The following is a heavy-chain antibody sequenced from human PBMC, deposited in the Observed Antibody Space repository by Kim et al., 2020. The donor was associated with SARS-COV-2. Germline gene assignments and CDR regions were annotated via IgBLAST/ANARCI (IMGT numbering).Heavy chain of an antibody. D-gene: IGHD1-20*01. J-gene: IGHJ4*02. CDR1: GYSISSGYY. Sequence: SETLSLTCTVSGYSISSGYYWGWIRQPPGKGLEWIGSIYHSGSTYYNPSLKSRVTISVDTSKNQFSLKLSSVTAADTAVYYCASSDGITGIGYWGQGTLVTVSS. V-gene: IGHV4-38-2*02. CDR3: ASSDGITGIGY. CDR2: IYHSGST.